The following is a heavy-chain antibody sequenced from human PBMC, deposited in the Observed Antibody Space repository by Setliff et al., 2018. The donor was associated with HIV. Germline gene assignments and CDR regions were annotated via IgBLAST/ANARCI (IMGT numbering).Heavy chain of an antibody. CDR1: GLSFGDYR. V-gene: IGHV3-7*03. J-gene: IGHJ4*02. Sequence: SCAVSGLSFGDYRMNWVRQAPGKGLEWVANINEDGSVRYYVDSVKGRFIISRDEAKNSVFLQMNSLKVEDTAIYYCATISGVPDYWGQGTLVTVSS. CDR3: ATISGVPDY. D-gene: IGHD3-3*02. CDR2: INEDGSVR.